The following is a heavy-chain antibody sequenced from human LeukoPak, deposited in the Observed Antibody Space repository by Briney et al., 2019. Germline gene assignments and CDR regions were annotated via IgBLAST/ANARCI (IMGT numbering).Heavy chain of an antibody. CDR1: GYSISSGYY. V-gene: IGHV4-38-2*02. Sequence: SETLSLTCTVSGYSISSGYYWGWIQQAPGKGLEWIGSISHSGTTYYNPSLKSRVTISLDTSRNHFSLKLSSLTAADTAVYFCSRELAGTTIHYWGQGTLVTVSS. CDR3: SRELAGTTIHY. D-gene: IGHD1-7*01. CDR2: ISHSGTT. J-gene: IGHJ4*02.